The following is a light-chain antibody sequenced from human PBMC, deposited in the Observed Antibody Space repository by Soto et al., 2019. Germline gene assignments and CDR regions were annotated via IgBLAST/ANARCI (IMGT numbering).Light chain of an antibody. CDR2: TGS. V-gene: IGKV1-12*01. CDR1: QAIDSW. CDR3: QQTLSFPPT. J-gene: IGKJ1*01. Sequence: DIHEALSTPSVSASMGDSHTILHRASQAIDSWLAWYQQKPGEAPKLLIFTGSLLHSGVPPRFSGSGSGTDFTLTISSLQPEDFATYYCQQTLSFPPTVGQGTKVDIK.